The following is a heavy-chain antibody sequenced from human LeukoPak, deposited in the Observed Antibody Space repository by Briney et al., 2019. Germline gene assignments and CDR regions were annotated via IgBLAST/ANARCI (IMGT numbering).Heavy chain of an antibody. J-gene: IGHJ3*02. CDR1: GFTFNNYW. Sequence: AGGSLRLSCVASGFTFNNYWRSWVRLAPGKGLEWVANIGYVGGEKYYVDSVKGRFTISRDNTKNSLFLQMNSLRVDDMAVYYCARESDFNGNFDAFDIWGQGTVVTVSS. CDR3: ARESDFNGNFDAFDI. D-gene: IGHD4-23*01. CDR2: IGYVGGEK. V-gene: IGHV3-7*01.